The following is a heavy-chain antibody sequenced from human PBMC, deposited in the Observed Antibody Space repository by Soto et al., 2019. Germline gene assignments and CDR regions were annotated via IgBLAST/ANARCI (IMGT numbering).Heavy chain of an antibody. Sequence: GGSLRLSCAASGFTFSSYSMNWVRQAPGKGLEWVSYISSSSSTIYYADSVKGRFTISRDNAKNSLYLQMNSLRAEDTAVYYCARDRLSDYDFWSGYNHYYYYYYMDVWGKGTTVTVSS. J-gene: IGHJ6*03. D-gene: IGHD3-3*01. CDR2: ISSSSSTI. V-gene: IGHV3-48*01. CDR1: GFTFSSYS. CDR3: ARDRLSDYDFWSGYNHYYYYYYMDV.